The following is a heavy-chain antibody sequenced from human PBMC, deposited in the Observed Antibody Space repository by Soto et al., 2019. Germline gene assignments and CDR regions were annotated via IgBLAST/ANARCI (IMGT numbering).Heavy chain of an antibody. CDR3: GRGGSDSPMAPGY. Sequence: PGGSLRLSCAASGFTFSSYWMHWVRQAPGKGLVWVSRINPDGSATNYADSVKGRFTISRDNAKNTLYLQMNSLRAEGTAVFYCGRGGSDSPMAPGYWGQGTLVTVSS. CDR1: GFTFSSYW. D-gene: IGHD5-18*01. V-gene: IGHV3-74*01. J-gene: IGHJ4*02. CDR2: INPDGSAT.